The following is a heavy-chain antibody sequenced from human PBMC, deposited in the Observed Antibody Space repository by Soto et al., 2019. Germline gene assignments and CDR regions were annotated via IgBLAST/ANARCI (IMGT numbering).Heavy chain of an antibody. CDR3: ARACSSNSCYDVFDY. D-gene: IGHD2-2*01. Sequence: PSETLSLTCTVSGGSVNSGHYYWNWIRQPAGKGREWIGRIYTRGSTNYNPSLKSRVTMSVDTSKNQFSLKLSSVTAADTAVYYCARACSSNSCYDVFDYWGQGTLVTVSS. CDR2: IYTRGST. CDR1: GGSVNSGHYY. V-gene: IGHV4-61*02. J-gene: IGHJ4*02.